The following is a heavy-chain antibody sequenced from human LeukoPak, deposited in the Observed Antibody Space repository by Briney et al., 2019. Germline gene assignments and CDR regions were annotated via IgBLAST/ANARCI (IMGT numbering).Heavy chain of an antibody. Sequence: GGSLRLSCAASGFTFSRNSMIWVRQAPGKGLEWLSSISSSGSTIYYADSVKGRFTISRDNAKNSLYLQMVSLRAEDTAVYYCARGSYYYDSSGMYAFDIWGQGTMVTVSS. V-gene: IGHV3-48*04. J-gene: IGHJ3*02. D-gene: IGHD3-22*01. CDR1: GFTFSRNS. CDR3: ARGSYYYDSSGMYAFDI. CDR2: ISSSGSTI.